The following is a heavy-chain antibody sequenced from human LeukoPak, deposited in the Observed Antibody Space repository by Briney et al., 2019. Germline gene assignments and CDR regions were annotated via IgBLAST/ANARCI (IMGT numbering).Heavy chain of an antibody. Sequence: PSQTLSLTCTVSGGSISSGSYYWSWIRQPAGKGLEWIGRSGSTNYNPSLKSRVTISVDTSKNQFSLKLSSVTAADTAVYYCARVAVTTYSMPRRQLNWFDPWGQGTLVTVSS. J-gene: IGHJ5*02. CDR1: GGSISSGSYY. D-gene: IGHD4-17*01. V-gene: IGHV4-61*02. CDR3: ARVAVTTYSMPRRQLNWFDP. CDR2: SGST.